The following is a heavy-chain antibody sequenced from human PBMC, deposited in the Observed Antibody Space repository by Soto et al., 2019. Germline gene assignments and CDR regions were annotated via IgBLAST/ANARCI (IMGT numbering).Heavy chain of an antibody. J-gene: IGHJ6*02. CDR2: IIPIFGTA. V-gene: IGHV1-69*06. Sequence: ASVKVSCKASGGTFSSYAISWVRQDPGQGLEWMGGIIPIFGTANYAQKFQGRVTITADKSTSTAYMELSSLRSEDTAVYYCGRGGNVPAAIYYYYYGMDVWGQGTTVTVSS. CDR3: GRGGNVPAAIYYYYYGMDV. CDR1: GGTFSSYA. D-gene: IGHD2-2*02.